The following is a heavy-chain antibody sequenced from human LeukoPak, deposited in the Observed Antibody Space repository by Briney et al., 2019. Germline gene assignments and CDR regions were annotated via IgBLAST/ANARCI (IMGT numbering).Heavy chain of an antibody. J-gene: IGHJ5*02. Sequence: SETLSLTCAVYGGSFSGYYWSWIRQPPGKGLEWIGEINHSGSTNYNPSLKSRVTISVDMSKNQFSLKLSSVTAADTAVYYCARGPSRFDPWGQGTLVTVSS. V-gene: IGHV4-34*01. CDR1: GGSFSGYY. CDR2: INHSGST. CDR3: ARGPSRFDP.